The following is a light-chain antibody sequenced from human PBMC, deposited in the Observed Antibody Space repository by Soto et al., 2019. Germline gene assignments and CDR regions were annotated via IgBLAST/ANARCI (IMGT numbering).Light chain of an antibody. V-gene: IGLV2-14*03. CDR1: SSDVGGYNY. CDR2: DVS. CDR3: SSYASGSTYV. Sequence: QSVLTQPASVSGSPGQSITISCTGTSSDVGGYNYVSWYQQHPGKAPKVMIYDVSNRPSGVSNRFSGSRSGNTASLTISGLQAEDEADYYCSSYASGSTYVFGTGTKVTVL. J-gene: IGLJ1*01.